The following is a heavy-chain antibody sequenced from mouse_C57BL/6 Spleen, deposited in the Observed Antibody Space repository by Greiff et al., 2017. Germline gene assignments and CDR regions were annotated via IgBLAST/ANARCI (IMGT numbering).Heavy chain of an antibody. CDR3: ARAYDYVPYFDY. V-gene: IGHV5-4*01. CDR1: GFTFSSYA. Sequence: DVQLVESGGGLVKPGGSLKLSCAASGFTFSSYAMSWVRQTPEKRLEWVATISDGGSYTYYPDNVKGRFTISRDNAKNNLYLQMSHLKSEDTAMYYCARAYDYVPYFDYWGQGTTLTVSS. J-gene: IGHJ2*01. CDR2: ISDGGSYT. D-gene: IGHD2-4*01.